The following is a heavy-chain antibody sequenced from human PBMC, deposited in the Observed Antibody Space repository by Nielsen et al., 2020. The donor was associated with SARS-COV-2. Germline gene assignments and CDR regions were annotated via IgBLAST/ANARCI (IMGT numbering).Heavy chain of an antibody. J-gene: IGHJ3*02. CDR3: ANAVASDAFDI. V-gene: IGHV4-59*01. D-gene: IGHD6-19*01. Sequence: GSLRLSCTVSGGSISSYYWSWIRQPPGKGLEWIGYIYYSGSTNYNPSLKSRVTISVDTSKNQFSLKLSSVTAADTAVYYCANAVASDAFDIWGQGTMVTVSS. CDR2: IYYSGST. CDR1: GGSISSYY.